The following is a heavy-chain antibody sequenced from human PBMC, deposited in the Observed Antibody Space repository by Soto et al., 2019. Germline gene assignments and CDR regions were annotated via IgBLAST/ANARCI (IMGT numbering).Heavy chain of an antibody. Sequence: EVQLLESGGGLVQPGGSLRLSCAASGFSFSSYAMSWVRQAPGKGLEWVSGITGRDGSAYYAESVRGRITISRDKSKNTLYLNMNGLRPDATAVYYCAKDRVGMMYALGDSWGQGTLVTVSS. CDR1: GFSFSSYA. V-gene: IGHV3-23*01. D-gene: IGHD2-8*01. CDR2: ITGRDGSA. J-gene: IGHJ4*02. CDR3: AKDRVGMMYALGDS.